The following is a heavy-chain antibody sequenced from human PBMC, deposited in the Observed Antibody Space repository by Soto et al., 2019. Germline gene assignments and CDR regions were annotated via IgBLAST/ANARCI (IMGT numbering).Heavy chain of an antibody. V-gene: IGHV4-59*01. Sequence: PSETLSLTCIVSGSSISPFYWSWIRQPPGKGLEWIGNIYYSGSTNYNPSLKSRVTISVDTSKRQFSVNLYSMTAADTAVYYCSRVGGYYGDYPNFDYWGQGTRVTVSS. CDR3: SRVGGYYGDYPNFDY. D-gene: IGHD4-17*01. CDR2: IYYSGST. J-gene: IGHJ4*02. CDR1: GSSISPFY.